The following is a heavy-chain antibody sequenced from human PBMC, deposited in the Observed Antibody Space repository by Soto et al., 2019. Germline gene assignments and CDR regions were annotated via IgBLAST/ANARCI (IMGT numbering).Heavy chain of an antibody. V-gene: IGHV1-69*01. CDR3: ARSQGSSTSLELYYYYYSGMDV. D-gene: IGHD2-2*01. Sequence: HVQLVQSGAEVKKPGSSVKVSCKSSGGTFSSYAISWVRQSPGQGLEWMGGIIPISGTANYAQKFQGRVTITADESTSTAYMELSSLRSEDTAVYYCARSQGSSTSLELYYYYYSGMDVWGQGTTVTVSS. CDR1: GGTFSSYA. CDR2: IIPISGTA. J-gene: IGHJ6*02.